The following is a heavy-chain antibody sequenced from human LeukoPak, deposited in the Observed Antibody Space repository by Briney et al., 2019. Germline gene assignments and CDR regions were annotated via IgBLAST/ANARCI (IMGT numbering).Heavy chain of an antibody. Sequence: GGSLRLSCAASGFTFRSYAMSWVRQAPGKGLEWVANIKQDGSEKYYVDSVKGRFTISRDNAKNSLYLQMNSLRAEDTAVYYCARIPGYSSGWYVNWFDPWGQGTLVTVSS. J-gene: IGHJ5*02. CDR3: ARIPGYSSGWYVNWFDP. D-gene: IGHD6-19*01. V-gene: IGHV3-7*01. CDR1: GFTFRSYA. CDR2: IKQDGSEK.